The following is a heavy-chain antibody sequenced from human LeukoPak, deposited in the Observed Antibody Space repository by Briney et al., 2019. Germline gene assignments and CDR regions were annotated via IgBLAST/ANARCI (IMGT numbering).Heavy chain of an antibody. D-gene: IGHD3-22*01. CDR2: IYCSGST. J-gene: IGHJ6*03. Sequence: PSETLSLTCTVSGGSISSSSYYWGWIRQPPGKGLEWIGSIYCSGSTYYNPSLKSRVTISVDTSKNQFSLKLSSVTAADTAVYYCARHPNPYYYDSSGYYTYYYMDVWGKGTTVTISS. CDR3: ARHPNPYYYDSSGYYTYYYMDV. CDR1: GGSISSSSYY. V-gene: IGHV4-39*01.